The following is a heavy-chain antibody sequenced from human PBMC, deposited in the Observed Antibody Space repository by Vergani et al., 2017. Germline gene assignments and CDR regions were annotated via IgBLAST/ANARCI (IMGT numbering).Heavy chain of an antibody. J-gene: IGHJ5*01. D-gene: IGHD3-10*01. Sequence: QIQLQESGPGLVKPSETLSLTCSVSGYSISRGFYWAWIRQTPEKGLEWIGGMFHTGEASHSPSLQSRVAFSMDTSKNQFSLQLTSVTAADTAVYFCGVIMVRSPRPDNGCDSWGRGTLVTVSS. V-gene: IGHV4-38-2*02. CDR1: GYSISRGFY. CDR2: MFHTGEA. CDR3: GVIMVRSPRPDNGCDS.